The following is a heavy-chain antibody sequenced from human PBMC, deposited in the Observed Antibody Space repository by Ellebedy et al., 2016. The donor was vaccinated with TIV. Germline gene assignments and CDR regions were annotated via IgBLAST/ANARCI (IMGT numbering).Heavy chain of an antibody. CDR3: ARGGSFNP. CDR1: GGSISSSSYY. J-gene: IGHJ5*02. Sequence: SETLSLXXTVSGGSISSSSYYWGWIRQPPGKGLEWIGSIYYSGSTYYNPSLKSRVTISVDTSKNQFSLKLSSVTAADTAVYYCARGGSFNPWGQGILVTVSS. D-gene: IGHD1-26*01. V-gene: IGHV4-39*01. CDR2: IYYSGST.